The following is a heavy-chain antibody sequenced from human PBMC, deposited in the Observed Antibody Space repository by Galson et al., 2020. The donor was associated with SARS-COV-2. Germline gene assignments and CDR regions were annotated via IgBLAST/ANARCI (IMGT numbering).Heavy chain of an antibody. Sequence: VGSLRLSCAVSGFKFSDYYMSCIRQTPGKGLQCISYISGSGTFIYHADSVRGRFTISSDNAKTSLYRQMHSLRAEDTALYYCARGHTAVDYWGQGTQVTVSS. CDR1: GFKFSDYY. V-gene: IGHV3-11*01. D-gene: IGHD2-2*01. J-gene: IGHJ4*02. CDR3: ARGHTAVDY. CDR2: ISGSGTFI.